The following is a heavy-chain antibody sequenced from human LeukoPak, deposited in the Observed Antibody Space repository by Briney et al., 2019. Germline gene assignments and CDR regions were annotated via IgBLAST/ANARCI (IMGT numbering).Heavy chain of an antibody. V-gene: IGHV3-73*01. J-gene: IGHJ4*02. CDR3: TSPYYHDDGGRDY. D-gene: IGHD3-22*01. CDR2: IRSKTNSYAT. Sequence: PGGSLRVSCAASGFNFRGSAMHWVRQASGKGLEWVGCIRSKTNSYATDYAASVKGRFTISRDDAKNTAYLQMNSLKIEDTAVYYCTSPYYHDDGGRDYWGQGTLVTVSS. CDR1: GFNFRGSA.